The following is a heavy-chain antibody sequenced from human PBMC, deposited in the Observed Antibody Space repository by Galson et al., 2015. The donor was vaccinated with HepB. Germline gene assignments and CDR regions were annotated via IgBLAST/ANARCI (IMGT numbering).Heavy chain of an antibody. V-gene: IGHV3-23*01. J-gene: IGHJ4*02. CDR2: ISGSGGRT. D-gene: IGHD3-22*01. CDR1: GFTFSSYA. Sequence: LRLSCAASGFTFSSYAMNWVRQAPGQGLEWVSGISGSGGRTYYADSVKGRFTISRDTSKNTLYLQMNRLRAEDTAIYYCAKDSTHYYDDSGYHDFWGQGTLVTVSS. CDR3: AKDSTHYYDDSGYHDF.